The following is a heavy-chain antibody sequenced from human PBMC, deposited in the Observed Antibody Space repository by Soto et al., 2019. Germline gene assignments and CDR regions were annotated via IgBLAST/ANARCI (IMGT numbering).Heavy chain of an antibody. D-gene: IGHD1-1*01. Sequence: PGESLKISFTGSGYIFTSYLIGWVRQMPVKGLEWMGIIFPGDSDTKYSPSFQGQVTISADKSISTAYLQWSSLKASETAIYYCALIDRPGLDYWGQGTLVTVSS. V-gene: IGHV5-51*01. J-gene: IGHJ4*02. CDR3: ALIDRPGLDY. CDR1: GYIFTSYL. CDR2: IFPGDSDT.